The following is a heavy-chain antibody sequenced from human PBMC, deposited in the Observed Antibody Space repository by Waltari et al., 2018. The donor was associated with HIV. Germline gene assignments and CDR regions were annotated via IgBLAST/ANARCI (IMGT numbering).Heavy chain of an antibody. J-gene: IGHJ4*02. CDR2: MSTDGNSV. CDR1: GFTFRSYW. V-gene: IGHV3-74*01. Sequence: EVQLVESGGGLVQPGGPLRLSCAASGFTFRSYWMLWVRQVPGKGLEWILGMSTDGNSVRSADSVKGRFTISRDNTKNTLYLQMNSLRVEDTAVYYCARGSGYYYFDYWGQGTRVTVSS. D-gene: IGHD3-22*01. CDR3: ARGSGYYYFDY.